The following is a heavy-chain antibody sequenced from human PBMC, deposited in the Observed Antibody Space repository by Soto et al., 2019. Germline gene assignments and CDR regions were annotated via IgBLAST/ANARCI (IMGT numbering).Heavy chain of an antibody. J-gene: IGHJ4*01. V-gene: IGHV3-23*01. Sequence: GGSLRLSCAASGFTFSSYAMSWVRQAPGKGLEWVSAISGSGGSTYYADSVKGRFTISRDNAKNTLYLQMNSLRAEDTAVYYCAIRASYYDSSGYFDYWGRGTLVTVS. CDR2: ISGSGGST. D-gene: IGHD3-22*01. CDR3: AIRASYYDSSGYFDY. CDR1: GFTFSSYA.